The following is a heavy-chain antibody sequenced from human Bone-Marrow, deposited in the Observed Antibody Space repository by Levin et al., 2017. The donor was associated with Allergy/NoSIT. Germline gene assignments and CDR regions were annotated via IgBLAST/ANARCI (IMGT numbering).Heavy chain of an antibody. V-gene: IGHV3-21*01. D-gene: IGHD6-25*01. CDR3: ARDSDYGMDV. CDR2: ISFDSTYI. CDR1: GFTFNTYT. J-gene: IGHJ6*02. Sequence: GGSLRLSCAASGFTFNTYTMTWVRQAPGKGLEWVSSISFDSTYIYYADSVKGRFTISRDNSKNSLYLHMSSLRGDDTAVYFCARDSDYGMDVWGHGTTVIVSS.